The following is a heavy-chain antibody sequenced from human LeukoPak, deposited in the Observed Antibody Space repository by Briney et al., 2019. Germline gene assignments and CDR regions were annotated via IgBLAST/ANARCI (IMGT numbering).Heavy chain of an antibody. D-gene: IGHD1-26*01. J-gene: IGHJ4*02. Sequence: PGGSLRLSCAVSGFTFSDYYMGWIRQAPGKGLELVSYISSTGNTIYHADSVKGRFTISRDNAKNSLYLQMNSLRAEDTAVYYCARDGGSYRFDYWGQGTLVTVSS. V-gene: IGHV3-11*01. CDR3: ARDGGSYRFDY. CDR2: ISSTGNTI. CDR1: GFTFSDYY.